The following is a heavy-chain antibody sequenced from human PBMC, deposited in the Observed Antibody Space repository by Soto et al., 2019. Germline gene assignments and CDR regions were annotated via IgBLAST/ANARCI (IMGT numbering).Heavy chain of an antibody. CDR1: GFTFSTYG. V-gene: IGHV3-33*01. J-gene: IGHJ5*02. CDR3: ARDQAEIVAAPIDGNALSNWFDP. CDR2: IFYDGSRK. Sequence: QVQLVESGGGVVQPGRSLRLSCAASGFTFSTYGIHWVRQAPGKGLEWVAAIFYDGSRKFYTDSVKGRFTISRDNSKNTVYLQMNGLRAEDTAVYYCARDQAEIVAAPIDGNALSNWFDPWGQGPLVTGSS. D-gene: IGHD5-12*01.